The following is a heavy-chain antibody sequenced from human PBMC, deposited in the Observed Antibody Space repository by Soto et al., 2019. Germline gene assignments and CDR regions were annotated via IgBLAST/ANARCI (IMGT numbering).Heavy chain of an antibody. Sequence: PSETLSLTCTVSGGSISSGVYYWSWIRQHPGKGLEWIGYIYYSGSTYYNPSLKSRVTISVDTSKNQFSLKLSSVTAADTAVYYCARDHWGDQTAFDIWGQGTMVTVSS. J-gene: IGHJ3*02. D-gene: IGHD3-10*01. CDR3: ARDHWGDQTAFDI. CDR1: GGSISSGVYY. CDR2: IYYSGST. V-gene: IGHV4-31*03.